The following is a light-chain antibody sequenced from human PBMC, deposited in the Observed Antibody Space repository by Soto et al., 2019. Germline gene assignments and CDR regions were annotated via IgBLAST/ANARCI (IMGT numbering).Light chain of an antibody. CDR1: QTLDSM. V-gene: IGKV3-15*01. CDR3: QQYKDWPTT. CDR2: SAS. J-gene: IGKJ1*01. Sequence: IVLTQSPATLSVSPGERATLSCWASQTLDSMVAWYQQKSGQAPRLLIYSASARATGVPARFSGYGSGTDFTLTISSLQSEDLGVYYCQQYKDWPTTFGQGTKLEV.